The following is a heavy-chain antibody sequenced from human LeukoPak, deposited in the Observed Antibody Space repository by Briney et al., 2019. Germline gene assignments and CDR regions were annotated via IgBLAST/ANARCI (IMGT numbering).Heavy chain of an antibody. J-gene: IGHJ4*02. CDR1: GFTFSSYG. V-gene: IGHV3-30*02. CDR2: IRYDGSNK. D-gene: IGHD6-19*01. Sequence: GGSLRLSCAASGFTFSSYGMHWVRQAPGKGLEWVAFIRYDGSNKYYADSVKGRFTISRDNSKNTLYLQMNSLRAEDTAVYYCAREVGGWYFFDYWGQGTLVTVSS. CDR3: AREVGGWYFFDY.